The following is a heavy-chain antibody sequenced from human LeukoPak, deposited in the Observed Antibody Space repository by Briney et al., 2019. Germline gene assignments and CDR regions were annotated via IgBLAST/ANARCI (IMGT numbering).Heavy chain of an antibody. Sequence: SETLSLTCTVSGGSIRSSSYYWRGIRPPPGKGLEWIGSIYFSGSTYYNPSLKSRVTISADTSKNQFSLRLSSVTAADTAVYYCARHLRYFDWLMGGYYFDYWGQGTLVTVSS. V-gene: IGHV4-39*01. J-gene: IGHJ4*02. CDR2: IYFSGST. CDR3: ARHLRYFDWLMGGYYFDY. CDR1: GGSIRSSSYY. D-gene: IGHD3-9*01.